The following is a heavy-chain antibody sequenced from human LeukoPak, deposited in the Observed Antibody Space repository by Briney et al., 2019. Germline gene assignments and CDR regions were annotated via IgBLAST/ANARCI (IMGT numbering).Heavy chain of an antibody. V-gene: IGHV3-48*04. CDR2: ITSSSSAI. CDR3: AKFGWGSHGFDI. D-gene: IGHD3-10*01. Sequence: GGSLRLSCAASGFTFSTYTMNWVRQAPGKGLEWVSYITSSSSAIYYADSVRGRFTISRDNAKNSLYLQMNSLRAEDTAVYYCAKFGWGSHGFDIWGQGTMVTVSS. CDR1: GFTFSTYT. J-gene: IGHJ3*02.